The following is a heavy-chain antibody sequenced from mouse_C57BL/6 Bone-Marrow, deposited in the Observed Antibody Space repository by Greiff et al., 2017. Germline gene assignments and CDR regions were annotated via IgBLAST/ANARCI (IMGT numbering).Heavy chain of an antibody. CDR2: IWSGGST. D-gene: IGHD3-3*01. J-gene: IGHJ1*03. Sequence: VQLQQSGPGLVQPSQSLSITCTVSGFSLTSYGVHWVRQSPGKGLEWLGVIWSGGSTDYNAAFISRLSISKDNAKSQVFFKMNSLQADDTAIYYCAVGGVWGKGTTVTVSS. CDR3: AVGGV. CDR1: GFSLTSYG. V-gene: IGHV2-2*01.